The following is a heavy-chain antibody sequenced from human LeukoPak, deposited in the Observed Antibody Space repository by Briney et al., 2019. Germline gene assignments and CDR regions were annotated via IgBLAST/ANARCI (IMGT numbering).Heavy chain of an antibody. CDR3: ARQADYNILTGYYKGHLDY. CDR1: GYEFATYW. V-gene: IGHV5-51*01. J-gene: IGHJ4*02. Sequence: GESLKIFCKTSGYEFATYWIAWVRQMPGKGLEWLGIIYPGDSDTRYSPSFQGQVTTSADESIMTAYLHWSSLKASDTAMYYCARQADYNILTGYYKGHLDYWGQGTLVTVSS. D-gene: IGHD3-9*01. CDR2: IYPGDSDT.